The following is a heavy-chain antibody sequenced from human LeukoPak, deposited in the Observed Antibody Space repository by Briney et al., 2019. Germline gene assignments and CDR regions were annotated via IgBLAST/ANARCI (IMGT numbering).Heavy chain of an antibody. J-gene: IGHJ5*02. Sequence: KASETLSLTCTVSGGSISSYYWSWIRQPPGKGLEWIGNIYYSGSTNYNPSLKSRVTISVDTSKNQFSLRLKSVTAADTAVYYCARRRGGGSLRDWFDPWGQGTLVTVSS. CDR3: ARRRGGGSLRDWFDP. CDR2: IYYSGST. D-gene: IGHD3-10*01. CDR1: GGSISSYY. V-gene: IGHV4-59*01.